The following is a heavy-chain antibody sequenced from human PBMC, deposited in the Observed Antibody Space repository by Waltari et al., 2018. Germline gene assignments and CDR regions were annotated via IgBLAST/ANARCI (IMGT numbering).Heavy chain of an antibody. CDR1: GDSTSRYY. CDR3: ARHATLDYFDN. Sequence: QVQLQESGPGLVKPSETLSLTCTVSGDSTSRYYWSWIRQPPGKRLEWLGFFYYTGGTNDNPSLRGRVTMSVDPSKNHFSLKLSSVTAADTAVYYCARHATLDYFDNWGQGTLVTVSS. CDR2: FYYTGGT. J-gene: IGHJ4*02. V-gene: IGHV4-59*08.